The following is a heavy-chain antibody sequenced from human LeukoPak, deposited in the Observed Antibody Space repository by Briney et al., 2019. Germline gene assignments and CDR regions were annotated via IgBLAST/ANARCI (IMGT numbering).Heavy chain of an antibody. CDR1: GGTFSSYA. J-gene: IGHJ4*02. D-gene: IGHD3-22*01. CDR2: IIPILGIA. Sequence: SVKVSCKASGGTFSSYAISWVRQAPGQGLEWMGRIIPILGIANYAQKFKGRVTITADKSTSTAYMELSSLRSEDTAVYYCARDPLHNYYDSSGYYPENYYFDYWGQGTLVTVSS. V-gene: IGHV1-69*04. CDR3: ARDPLHNYYDSSGYYPENYYFDY.